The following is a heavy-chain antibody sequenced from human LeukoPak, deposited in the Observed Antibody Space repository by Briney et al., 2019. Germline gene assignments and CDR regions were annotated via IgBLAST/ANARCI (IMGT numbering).Heavy chain of an antibody. Sequence: SETLSLTCTVSGGSISSYYWGWIRQPPGKGLEWIGSIYYSGSTYYNPSLKSRVTISVDTSKNQFSLKLSSVTAADTAVYYCARGSGSYYLDWFDPWGQGTLVTVSS. J-gene: IGHJ5*02. CDR1: GGSISSYY. CDR2: IYYSGST. CDR3: ARGSGSYYLDWFDP. D-gene: IGHD1-26*01. V-gene: IGHV4-39*07.